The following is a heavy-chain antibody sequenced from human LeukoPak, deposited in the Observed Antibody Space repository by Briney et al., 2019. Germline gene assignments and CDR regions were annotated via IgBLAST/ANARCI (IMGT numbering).Heavy chain of an antibody. CDR2: ISNSGSPI. D-gene: IGHD2/OR15-2a*01. V-gene: IGHV3-48*03. CDR1: GFTFGGYE. Sequence: GGSLCPSRAVSGFTFGGYEINWVRQAPGKGLEWVSYISNSGSPIYYADSVKGRFTISRDNAKNPLYLQMNSLRAEDTAVYYCARKYCNSTSFLFYYWG. J-gene: IGHJ4*01. CDR3: ARKYCNSTSFLFYY.